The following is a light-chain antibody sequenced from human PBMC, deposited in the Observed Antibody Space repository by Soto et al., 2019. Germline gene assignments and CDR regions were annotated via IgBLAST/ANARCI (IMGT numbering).Light chain of an antibody. CDR2: GAS. CDR3: QQYGSSLFT. J-gene: IGKJ3*01. V-gene: IGKV3-20*01. CDR1: QSVSSSY. Sequence: EIVLTQSPGTLSLSPGEGATLSCRASQSVSSSYLAWYQQKPGQAPRLLIYGASRRATGIPDRFSGSGSGTDFTLTSSRREPEDFEVYYCQQYGSSLFTFGPGTKVDIK.